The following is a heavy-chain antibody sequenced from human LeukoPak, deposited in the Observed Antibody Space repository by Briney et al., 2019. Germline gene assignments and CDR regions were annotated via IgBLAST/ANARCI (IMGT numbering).Heavy chain of an antibody. CDR3: AADYYDSSGYYLLDY. V-gene: IGHV1-58*01. CDR1: GFTFTSSA. D-gene: IGHD3-22*01. Sequence: ASVTVSCKASGFTFTSSAVQWVRQARGQRLEWIEWIVVGSGNTNYAQKFQERVTITRDMSTSTAYMELSSLRSEDTAVYYCAADYYDSSGYYLLDYWGQGTLVTVSS. CDR2: IVVGSGNT. J-gene: IGHJ4*02.